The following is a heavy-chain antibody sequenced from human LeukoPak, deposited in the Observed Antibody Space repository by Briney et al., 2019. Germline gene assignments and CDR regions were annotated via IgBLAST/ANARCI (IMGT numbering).Heavy chain of an antibody. D-gene: IGHD6-13*01. J-gene: IGHJ3*02. CDR2: IYHSGST. Sequence: KSSETLSLTCAVSGHSISSGYYWGWIRQPPGKGLEWIGNIYHSGSTYYNPSLKSRVTISVDTSKNQFSLKLSSVTAADTAVYYCAREIAAAGFDAFDIWGQGTMVTVSS. CDR1: GHSISSGYY. CDR3: AREIAAAGFDAFDI. V-gene: IGHV4-38-2*02.